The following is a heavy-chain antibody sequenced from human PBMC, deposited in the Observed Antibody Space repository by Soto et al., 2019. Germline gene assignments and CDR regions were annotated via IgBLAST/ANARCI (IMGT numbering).Heavy chain of an antibody. J-gene: IGHJ5*02. CDR1: GGSISSGXYY. CDR2: IFYSGST. CDR3: ARVHGNPENWFDP. V-gene: IGHV4-30-4*01. D-gene: IGHD1-1*01. Sequence: QVQLQESGPGLVKPSQTLSLTCTVSGGSISSGXYYWSWIRQPPGKGLEWIGYIFYSGSTYYNPSLKSQVTISVDTSKNQFSLKLSSVTAADTAVYYCARVHGNPENWFDPWGQGTLVTVSS.